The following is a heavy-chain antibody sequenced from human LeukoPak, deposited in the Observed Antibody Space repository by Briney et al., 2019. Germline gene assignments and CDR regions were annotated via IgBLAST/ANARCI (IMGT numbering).Heavy chain of an antibody. CDR3: ARAAIYYYDSSGPLSFDY. J-gene: IGHJ4*02. V-gene: IGHV4-31*03. D-gene: IGHD3-22*01. CDR2: IYYSGST. CDR1: GGSISSGGYY. Sequence: SQTLSLTCTVSGGSISSGGYYWSCIRQHPGKGLEWIGYIYYSGSTYYNPSLKSRVTISVDTSKNQFSLKLSSVTAADTAVYYCARAAIYYYDSSGPLSFDYWGQGTLVTVSS.